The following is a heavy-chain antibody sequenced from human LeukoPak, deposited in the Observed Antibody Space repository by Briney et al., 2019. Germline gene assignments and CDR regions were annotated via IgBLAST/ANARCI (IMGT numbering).Heavy chain of an antibody. CDR2: IYYSGST. J-gene: IGHJ4*02. CDR1: GGSISSGDYY. D-gene: IGHD2-2*01. CDR3: ARQGPGYCSSTSCSYNFDY. V-gene: IGHV4-30-4*08. Sequence: SQTLSLTCTVSGGSISSGDYYWSWIRQPPGKGLEWIGYIYYSGSTYYNPSLKSRVTISVDTSKNQCSLKLSSVTAADTAVYYCARQGPGYCSSTSCSYNFDYWGQGTLVTVSS.